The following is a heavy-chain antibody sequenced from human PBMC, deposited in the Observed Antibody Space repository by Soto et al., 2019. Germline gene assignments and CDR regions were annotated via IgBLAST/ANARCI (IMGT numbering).Heavy chain of an antibody. J-gene: IGHJ6*02. CDR3: AKGGFWVHYGMDV. V-gene: IGHV3-23*01. CDR1: GSTFSAFC. CDR2: ISRSGDIT. D-gene: IGHD2-15*01. Sequence: EVQLLESGGALAQPGGSLRLSCAASGSTFSAFCMNWFRQAPGKGLEWVSAISRSGDITYYADSLKGRFTISRDNSKNTLYLEMNSLTGDDTAVYYCAKGGFWVHYGMDVWGPGTTVIVSS.